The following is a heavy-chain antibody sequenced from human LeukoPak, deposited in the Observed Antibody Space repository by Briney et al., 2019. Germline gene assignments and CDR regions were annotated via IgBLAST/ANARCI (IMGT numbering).Heavy chain of an antibody. CDR1: GFTFSSYA. Sequence: KTGGSLRLSCAASGFTFSSYAMSWVRQAPGKGLEWVSAISGSGGSTYYADSVKGRFTISRDNSKNTLYLQMNSLRAEDTAVYYCARDYGGNSYYFDYWGQGTLVTVSS. J-gene: IGHJ4*02. V-gene: IGHV3-23*01. D-gene: IGHD4-23*01. CDR2: ISGSGGST. CDR3: ARDYGGNSYYFDY.